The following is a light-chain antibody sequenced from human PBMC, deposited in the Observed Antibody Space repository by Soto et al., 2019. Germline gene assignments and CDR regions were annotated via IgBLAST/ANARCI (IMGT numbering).Light chain of an antibody. Sequence: QSVLTQPASVSGSLGQSITISCTGTTRDIAGYNYISWYQQLPGKAPKLMIYQVTIRPSGISNRFSGSKSGNTASLTISGLQAEDEADYYCTSFSSSTSLYVFGIPTKLTV. CDR2: QVT. CDR1: TRDIAGYNY. J-gene: IGLJ1*01. V-gene: IGLV2-14*01. CDR3: TSFSSSTSLYV.